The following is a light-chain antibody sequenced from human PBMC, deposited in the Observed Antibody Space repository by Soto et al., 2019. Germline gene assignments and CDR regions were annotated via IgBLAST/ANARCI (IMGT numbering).Light chain of an antibody. CDR1: QSVSNN. CDR3: QQYGSSPIT. Sequence: EIVMTQSPATLSVSPGERATLSCRASQSVSNNLAWYQKKPGQAPRLLIYGASTRATGIPARFSGSGSGTDFTLTISRLEPEDFAVYYCQQYGSSPITFGQGTRLEIK. J-gene: IGKJ5*01. CDR2: GAS. V-gene: IGKV3-15*01.